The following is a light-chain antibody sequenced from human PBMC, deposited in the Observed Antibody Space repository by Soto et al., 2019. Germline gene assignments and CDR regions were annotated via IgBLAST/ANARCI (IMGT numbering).Light chain of an antibody. Sequence: EIVMTQSPATLSVSPGERATLSCRASQSISSNLAWYQQKLGQAPRLLIYGASSRATGIPDRFSGSGSGTDFTLTISRLEPEDFGVYYCQQFGSSIPHTFGQGTKLEIK. CDR2: GAS. CDR3: QQFGSSIPHT. CDR1: QSISSN. V-gene: IGKV3-20*01. J-gene: IGKJ2*01.